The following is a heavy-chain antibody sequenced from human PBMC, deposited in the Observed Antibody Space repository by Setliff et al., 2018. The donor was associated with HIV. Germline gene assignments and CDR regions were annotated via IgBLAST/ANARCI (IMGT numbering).Heavy chain of an antibody. CDR1: GGTFSNYG. J-gene: IGHJ4*02. CDR3: ARDPYGYCTTTTCYVPGY. V-gene: IGHV1-69*13. D-gene: IGHD2-2*03. Sequence: SVKVSCKASGGTFSNYGMSWVRQAPGQGLEWMGGTIPFFGTANYAQKFQGRITITADESRSTSYMELSSLSSEDTAIYYCARDPYGYCTTTTCYVPGYWGQGTLVTVSS. CDR2: TIPFFGTA.